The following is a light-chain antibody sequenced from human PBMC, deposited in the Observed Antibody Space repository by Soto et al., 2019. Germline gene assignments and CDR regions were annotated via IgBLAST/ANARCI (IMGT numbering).Light chain of an antibody. J-gene: IGLJ1*01. CDR3: SSRTTSNPDV. CDR1: SSDIGAYNS. Sequence: QSVLTQPASVSGSPGQSITISCTGTSSDIGAYNSVSWYQQHPGKAPKLMIYEVSNRPSGVSNRFSASKSGNTASLTISGLQAEDEADYYCSSRTTSNPDVFGTGTKLTVL. V-gene: IGLV2-14*01. CDR2: EVS.